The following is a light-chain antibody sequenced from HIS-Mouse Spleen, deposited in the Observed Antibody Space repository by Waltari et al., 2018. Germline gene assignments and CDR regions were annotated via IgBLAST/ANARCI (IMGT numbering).Light chain of an antibody. V-gene: IGLV2-11*01. CDR1: SSDVGGYNY. CDR2: DVS. Sequence: QSALTQPRSVSGSPGQSVTISCTGTSSDVGGYNYVSWYQQHPGKAPKLKMYDVSKRPSGFPDRFSGSKSGTTATLTISGLQAEDEADYYCCSYAGSYTFVVFGGGTKLTVL. J-gene: IGLJ2*01. CDR3: CSYAGSYTFVV.